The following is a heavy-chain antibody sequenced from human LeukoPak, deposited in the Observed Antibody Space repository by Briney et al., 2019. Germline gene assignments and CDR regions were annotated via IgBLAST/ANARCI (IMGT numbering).Heavy chain of an antibody. CDR3: VGEEVRTTEGYFDH. Sequence: PGGSLRLSCAASGFTFSSYAMHWVRQAPGKGLEWVAFIRSEGTNKFYADSVKCRFTISRDNSRNTLYLQMNSLRAEDTAVYYCVGEEVRTTEGYFDHWGQGTLVTVSS. D-gene: IGHD1-7*01. CDR1: GFTFSSYA. V-gene: IGHV3-30*02. CDR2: IRSEGTNK. J-gene: IGHJ4*02.